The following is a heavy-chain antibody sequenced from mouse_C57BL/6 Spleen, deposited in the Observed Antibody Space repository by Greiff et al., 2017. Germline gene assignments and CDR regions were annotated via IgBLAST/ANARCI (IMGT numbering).Heavy chain of an antibody. J-gene: IGHJ3*01. CDR2: IWSGGST. CDR1: GFSLTSYG. V-gene: IGHV2-2*01. D-gene: IGHD2-3*01. CDR3: ASYDGYYVLFAY. Sequence: VKVEESGPGLVQPSQSLSITCTVSGFSLTSYGVHWVRQSPGKGLEWLGVIWSGGSTDYNAAFISRLSISKDNSKSQVFFKMNSLQADDTAIYYCASYDGYYVLFAYWGQGTLVTVSA.